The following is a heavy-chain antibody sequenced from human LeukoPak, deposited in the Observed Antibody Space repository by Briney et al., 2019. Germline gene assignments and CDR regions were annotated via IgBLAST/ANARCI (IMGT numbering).Heavy chain of an antibody. CDR1: GFTFSSYF. J-gene: IGHJ4*02. Sequence: GGSLRLSCAASGFTFSSYFMHWVRQAPGKGLEWVAIISNDGSNKYYADSVKGRLTISRDNSKNTLYLQMNSLRVEDTAVYYCARAYTYGLDYWDQGTLVTVSP. CDR3: ARAYTYGLDY. V-gene: IGHV3-30-3*01. CDR2: ISNDGSNK. D-gene: IGHD5-18*01.